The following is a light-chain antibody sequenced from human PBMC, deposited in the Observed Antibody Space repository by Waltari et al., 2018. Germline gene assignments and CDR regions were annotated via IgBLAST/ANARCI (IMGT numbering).Light chain of an antibody. CDR1: QSVSGY. CDR3: QQRDNWPPLFT. Sequence: EIVLTQSPATLSLSPGERATLSCRASQSVSGYLAWYQQKPGQAPSLLIYNVSNRATGIPARFSGTGSGTDFTLTISSLESEDFAIYYCQQRDNWPPLFTFGPGTKVDFK. J-gene: IGKJ3*01. CDR2: NVS. V-gene: IGKV3-11*01.